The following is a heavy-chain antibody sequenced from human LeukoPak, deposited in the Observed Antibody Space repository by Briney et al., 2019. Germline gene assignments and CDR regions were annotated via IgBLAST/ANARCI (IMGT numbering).Heavy chain of an antibody. CDR3: ARSYGSGSYFDY. CDR2: IYYSGTT. J-gene: IGHJ4*02. D-gene: IGHD3-10*01. Sequence: SETLSLTCTVSGGSIYSYYWSWIRQFPGKGLEWIGYIYYSGTTNYNPSLKSRVTISVDTSKNQFSVKLSSVTAADTAVYYCARSYGSGSYFDYWGQGTLVTVSS. CDR1: GGSIYSYY. V-gene: IGHV4-59*01.